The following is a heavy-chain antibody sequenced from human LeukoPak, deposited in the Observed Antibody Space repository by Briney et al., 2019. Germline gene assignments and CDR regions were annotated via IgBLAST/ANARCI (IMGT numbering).Heavy chain of an antibody. D-gene: IGHD3-22*01. Sequence: PGGSLRLSCAASGFTFSSYAMHWVRQAPGKGLEWVAVISYDGSNKYYADSVKGRFTISRDNSKNTLYLQMNSLRAEDTAVYYCARAAYYDSSGYYYHTEDYWGQGTLVTVSS. CDR3: ARAAYYDSSGYYYHTEDY. V-gene: IGHV3-30*04. CDR2: ISYDGSNK. J-gene: IGHJ4*02. CDR1: GFTFSSYA.